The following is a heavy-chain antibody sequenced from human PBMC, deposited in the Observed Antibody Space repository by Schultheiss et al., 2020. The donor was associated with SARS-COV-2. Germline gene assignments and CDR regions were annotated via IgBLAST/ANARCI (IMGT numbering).Heavy chain of an antibody. CDR2: IDPSDSYT. Sequence: GGSLRLSCKGSGYSFTSYWISWVRQMPGKGLEWMGRIDPSDSYTNYSPSFQDHVTISADKSISTAYLQWSSLKASDTAMYYCARLGVFWSGYYAWYFDLWGRGTLVTVSS. J-gene: IGHJ2*01. CDR1: GYSFTSYW. V-gene: IGHV5-10-1*01. D-gene: IGHD3-3*01. CDR3: ARLGVFWSGYYAWYFDL.